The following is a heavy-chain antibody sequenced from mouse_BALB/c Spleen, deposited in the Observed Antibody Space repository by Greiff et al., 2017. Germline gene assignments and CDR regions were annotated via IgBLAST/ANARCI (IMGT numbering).Heavy chain of an antibody. D-gene: IGHD1-1*01. CDR3: ARGDYGSSWDY. J-gene: IGHJ2*01. Sequence: EVQRVESGGGLVKPGGSLKLSCAASGFTFSSYAMSWVRQTPEKRLEWVASISSGGSTYYPDSVKGRFTISRDNARNILYLQMSSLRSEDTAMYYCARGDYGSSWDYWGQGTTLTVSS. CDR1: GFTFSSYA. V-gene: IGHV5-6-5*01. CDR2: ISSGGST.